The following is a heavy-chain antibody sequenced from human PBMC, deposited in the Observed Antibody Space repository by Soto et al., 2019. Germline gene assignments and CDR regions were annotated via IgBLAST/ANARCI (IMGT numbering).Heavy chain of an antibody. V-gene: IGHV1-2*02. Sequence: VKVSCKASGYTFTGYYMHWVRQAPGQGLEWMGWINPNSGGTNYAQKFQGRVTMTRDTSISTAYMELSRLRSDDTAVYYCARAGYCSSTSCYMGRFDYWGQGTLVTVSS. D-gene: IGHD2-2*02. CDR3: ARAGYCSSTSCYMGRFDY. CDR2: INPNSGGT. J-gene: IGHJ4*02. CDR1: GYTFTGYY.